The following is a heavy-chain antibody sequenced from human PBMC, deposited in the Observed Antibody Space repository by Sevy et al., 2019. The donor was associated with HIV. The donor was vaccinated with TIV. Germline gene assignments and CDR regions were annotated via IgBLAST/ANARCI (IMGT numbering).Heavy chain of an antibody. J-gene: IGHJ4*02. Sequence: ASVKVYCKASGYIFGIYDISWVRQAPGQGLEWMGWITPYSGDTNYAQKLQGRVTITTDTFTRTSYMELSSLTSDDAGVYYCARGRAPDNGRYYFDYWAQGTLVTVSS. D-gene: IGHD1-26*01. CDR1: GYIFGIYD. CDR3: ARGRAPDNGRYYFDY. CDR2: ITPYSGDT. V-gene: IGHV1-18*01.